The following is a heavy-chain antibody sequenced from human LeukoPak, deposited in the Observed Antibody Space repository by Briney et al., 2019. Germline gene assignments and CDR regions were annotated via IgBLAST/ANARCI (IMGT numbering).Heavy chain of an antibody. J-gene: IGHJ6*04. CDR1: GFTFSSYA. CDR2: ISGSGGST. Sequence: PGGSLRLPCAASGFTFSSYAMSWVRQAPGKGLEWVAAISGSGGSTYYADSVKGRFTISRDNSKNTLYLQMNSLRAEDTAVYYCAKSPSVYYYYGMDVWGKGTTVTVSS. V-gene: IGHV3-23*01. CDR3: AKSPSVYYYYGMDV.